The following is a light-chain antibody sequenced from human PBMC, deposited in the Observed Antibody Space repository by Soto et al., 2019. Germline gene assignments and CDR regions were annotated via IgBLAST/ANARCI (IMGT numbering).Light chain of an antibody. J-gene: IGKJ2*01. Sequence: EIVLTQSPAMLSLSPGERATLSCRASQSVTTYLAWFQQKPGQAPRLLIFDASRRATGIPGRFSGSGSGTDFTLTISSLEPEDFGVYYCQQFGSSIPHTFGQGTKLEIK. CDR1: QSVTTY. CDR2: DAS. V-gene: IGKV3-11*01. CDR3: QQFGSSIPHT.